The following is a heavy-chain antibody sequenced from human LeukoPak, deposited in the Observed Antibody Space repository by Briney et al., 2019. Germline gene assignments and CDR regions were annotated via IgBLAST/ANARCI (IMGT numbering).Heavy chain of an antibody. CDR3: AKDPPYGDYVLNLWGYLDY. V-gene: IGHV3-30*18. CDR1: GFTFSSYS. D-gene: IGHD4-17*01. Sequence: GSLRLSCAASGFTFSSYSMNWVRQAPGKGLEWVAVISYDGSNKYYADSVKGRFTISRDNSKNTLYLQMNSLRAEDTAVYYCAKDPPYGDYVLNLWGYLDYWGQGTLVTVSS. CDR2: ISYDGSNK. J-gene: IGHJ4*02.